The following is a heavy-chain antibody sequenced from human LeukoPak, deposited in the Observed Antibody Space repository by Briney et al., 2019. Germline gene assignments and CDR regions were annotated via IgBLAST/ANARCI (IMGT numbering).Heavy chain of an antibody. CDR2: IYYSGTT. J-gene: IGHJ6*03. V-gene: IGHV4-39*01. CDR1: GGSISSSSYY. Sequence: SETLSLTCSVSGGSISSSSYYWNWIREPPGKGLEWVGSIYYSGTTYYNSSLKSRVTISEDTSKNRFSLMLTSVTAADTAVYYCARQVSDYFYYYIDVWGEGTTVIVSS. CDR3: ARQVSDYFYYYIDV.